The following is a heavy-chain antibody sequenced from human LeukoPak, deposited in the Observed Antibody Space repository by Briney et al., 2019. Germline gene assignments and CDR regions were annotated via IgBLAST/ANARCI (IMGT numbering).Heavy chain of an antibody. CDR2: ISGSGGST. CDR3: AKDYCSSTSCTIFDY. J-gene: IGHJ4*02. CDR1: GFTFSSYA. Sequence: GGSLRLTCAASGFTFSSYAMSWVRQAPGKGLEWVSAISGSGGSTYYADSVKGRFTISRDNSKNTLYLQMNSLRAEDTAVYYCAKDYCSSTSCTIFDYWGQGTLVTVSS. V-gene: IGHV3-23*01. D-gene: IGHD2-2*01.